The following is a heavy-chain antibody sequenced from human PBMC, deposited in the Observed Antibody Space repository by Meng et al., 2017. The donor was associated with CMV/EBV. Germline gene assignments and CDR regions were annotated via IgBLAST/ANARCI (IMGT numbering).Heavy chain of an antibody. CDR3: ARGPGVVVPAATDY. V-gene: IGHV1-69*05. CDR2: IIPIFGTA. J-gene: IGHJ4*02. Sequence: SVKVSCKASGGTFSSYAISWVRQAPGQGLEWMGGIIPIFGTANYAQKFQGRVTITTDESTSTAYMELSSLRSDDTAVYYCARGPGVVVPAATDYWGQGTLVTVSS. CDR1: GGTFSSYA. D-gene: IGHD2-2*01.